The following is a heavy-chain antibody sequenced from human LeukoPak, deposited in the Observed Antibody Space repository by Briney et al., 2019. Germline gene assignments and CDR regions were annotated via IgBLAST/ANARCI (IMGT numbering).Heavy chain of an antibody. Sequence: ASVKVSCKASGGTFSNYVITRVRQAPGQGLEWMGRIIPIYGTTNYAQQFQGRLTITTDESTTTAYMELSSLRSEDTAVYYCARTAERARVDRRYNYFDYXGQGTLVTVSS. CDR3: ARTAERARVDRRYNYFDY. CDR1: GGTFSNYV. CDR2: IIPIYGTT. V-gene: IGHV1-69*05. J-gene: IGHJ4*02. D-gene: IGHD1-14*01.